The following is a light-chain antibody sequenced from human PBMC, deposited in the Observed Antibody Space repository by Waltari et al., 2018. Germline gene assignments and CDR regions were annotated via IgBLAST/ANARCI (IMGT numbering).Light chain of an antibody. Sequence: DIVMTQSPDSLAVSLGERATINCKSRQSVLYSSNNKNYLAWYQQKPGQPPKLLIYWASTRESGVPDRFSGSGSGTDFTLTISSLQAEDVAVYYCQQYYSTPITFGQGTRLEIK. V-gene: IGKV4-1*01. CDR3: QQYYSTPIT. J-gene: IGKJ5*01. CDR1: QSVLYSSNNKNY. CDR2: WAS.